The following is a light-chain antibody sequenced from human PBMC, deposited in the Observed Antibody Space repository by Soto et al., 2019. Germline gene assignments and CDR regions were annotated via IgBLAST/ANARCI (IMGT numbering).Light chain of an antibody. CDR1: QRFXNSY. Sequence: LTQCPGTLSLSPGERATLSCRASQRFXNSYLAGDQQKPGQAPGLPXACASSRATGSPDRLSGSGSGTDFILTISRLEPEYFAVYYFQQYGRSPWTFGQGTKVDIK. J-gene: IGKJ1*01. V-gene: IGKV3-20*01. CDR3: QQYGRSPWT. CDR2: CAS.